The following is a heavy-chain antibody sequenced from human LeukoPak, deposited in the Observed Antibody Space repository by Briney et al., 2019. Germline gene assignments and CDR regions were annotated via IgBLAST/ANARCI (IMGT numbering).Heavy chain of an antibody. Sequence: SETLSLTCTVSGGSISSYQWSWIRQPAGKGLECIGRINTSGTTNYNPSLKSRVTMSVDTSKNQFSLKLSSVTAADTAVYYCARQTEWLRLLSFDYWGQGTLVTVSS. CDR2: INTSGTT. V-gene: IGHV4-4*07. J-gene: IGHJ4*02. CDR1: GGSISSYQ. CDR3: ARQTEWLRLLSFDY. D-gene: IGHD5-12*01.